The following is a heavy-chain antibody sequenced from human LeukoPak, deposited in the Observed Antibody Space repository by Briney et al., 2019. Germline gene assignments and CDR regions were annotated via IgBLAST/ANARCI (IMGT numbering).Heavy chain of an antibody. D-gene: IGHD3-22*01. J-gene: IGHJ4*02. CDR1: GGSISSSSYY. Sequence: SETLSLTCTVSGGSISSSSYYWGWIRQPPGKGLEWIGSIYYSGSTYYNPSLKSRVTISVDTSKNQFSLKLRSVTAADTAVYYCARGRYYYDSSGYPNLDYWGQGTLVTVSS. V-gene: IGHV4-39*01. CDR2: IYYSGST. CDR3: ARGRYYYDSSGYPNLDY.